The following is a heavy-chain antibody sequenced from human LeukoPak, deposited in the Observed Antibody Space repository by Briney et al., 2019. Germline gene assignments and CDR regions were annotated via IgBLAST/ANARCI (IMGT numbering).Heavy chain of an antibody. CDR2: ITSGSSYI. J-gene: IGHJ4*02. D-gene: IGHD3-10*01. CDR3: AKDRGDPYYFDY. Sequence: PGGSLRLSCAASGITFSYYTMNWVRQAPGRGLEWVSSITSGSSYIYYADSVKGRFTISRANAKNSLYLQLNSLRAGDTAVYYCAKDRGDPYYFDYWGQGTLVTVSS. CDR1: GITFSYYT. V-gene: IGHV3-21*01.